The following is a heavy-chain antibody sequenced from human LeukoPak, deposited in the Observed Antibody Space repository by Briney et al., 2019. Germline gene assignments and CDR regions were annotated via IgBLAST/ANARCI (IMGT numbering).Heavy chain of an antibody. Sequence: GGSLRLSCAASGFTFSSYYMHWVRQAPGKGLVWVSRTNSDGSSTTYADSVKGRFTISKDNAKNTLYLQMNSLRAEDTAVYYCARIGYYDSSGYPRAFDIWGQGTMVTVSS. CDR2: TNSDGSST. D-gene: IGHD3-22*01. V-gene: IGHV3-74*01. CDR1: GFTFSSYY. CDR3: ARIGYYDSSGYPRAFDI. J-gene: IGHJ3*02.